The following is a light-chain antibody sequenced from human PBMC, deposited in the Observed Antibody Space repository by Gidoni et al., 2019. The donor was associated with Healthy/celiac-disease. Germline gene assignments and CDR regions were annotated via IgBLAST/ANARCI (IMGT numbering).Light chain of an antibody. CDR1: QSISSW. Sequence: DLQITQSPSTLSASVRDRVTIPCRASQSISSWLAWYQQQPGKAPKLLIYTASSLESGVPSRFSGSGSGTEFTLTISSLQPDDFATYYCQQYHSYRTFGQGTKVEIK. V-gene: IGKV1-5*03. J-gene: IGKJ1*01. CDR3: QQYHSYRT. CDR2: TAS.